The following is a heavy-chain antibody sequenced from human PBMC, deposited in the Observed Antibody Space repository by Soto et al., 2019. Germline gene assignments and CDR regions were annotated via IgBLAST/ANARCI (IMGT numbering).Heavy chain of an antibody. CDR1: GYGFTSYA. CDR2: INAGNGNT. CDR3: ARAPSWWYFDL. Sequence: ASVEVCCKASGYGFTSYARHWVRRAPGQRLERMGWINAGNGNTKYSQKFQGRVTITRDTSASTAYMELSSLRSEDTAVYYCARAPSWWYFDLWGRGTLVTVSS. V-gene: IGHV1-3*01. J-gene: IGHJ2*01.